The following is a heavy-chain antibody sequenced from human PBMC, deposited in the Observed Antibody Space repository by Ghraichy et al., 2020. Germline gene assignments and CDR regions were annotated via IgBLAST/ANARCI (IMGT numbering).Heavy chain of an antibody. CDR2: IYHSGST. J-gene: IGHJ4*02. Sequence: SETLSLTCTVSGGSISSGDYYWSWIRQPPGKGLEYIGFIYHSGSTYYNPSLKSRVTISVDTSRNQFSLNLNSVTAADTAVYYCARAHGSPPPRLFDQWGQGTLVTVSS. CDR3: ARAHGSPPPRLFDQ. D-gene: IGHD5-12*01. CDR1: GGSISSGDYY. V-gene: IGHV4-30-4*01.